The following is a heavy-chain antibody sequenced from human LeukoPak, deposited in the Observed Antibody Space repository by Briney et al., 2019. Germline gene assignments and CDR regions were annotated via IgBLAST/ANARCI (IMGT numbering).Heavy chain of an antibody. CDR1: GFAFNTYA. CDR2: IWYDGSNE. Sequence: PGGSLRLSCAASGFAFNTYAMHWVRQAPGKGLEWVAIIWYDGSNENYVDSVQGRFTIFRDNSKNTLYLQMNSLRAEDTAVYYCARARDAGYCSGGSCYSILAYWGRGTLVTVSS. J-gene: IGHJ4*02. V-gene: IGHV3-33*01. D-gene: IGHD2-15*01. CDR3: ARARDAGYCSGGSCYSILAY.